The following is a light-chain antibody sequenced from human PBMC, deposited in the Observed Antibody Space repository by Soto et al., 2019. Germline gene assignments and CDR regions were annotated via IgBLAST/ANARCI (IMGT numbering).Light chain of an antibody. CDR3: QHYNSFSTT. CDR1: QSIAYW. V-gene: IGKV1-5*01. CDR2: AAS. Sequence: DIQITRSPSRLSASVGDRVTITCRASQSIAYWLAWYQQKPGKAPNLLIYAASTLETGVPSRFSGSGYGTEFTLTIASMQPDDSANYYCQHYNSFSTTFGRGTKVDIK. J-gene: IGKJ1*01.